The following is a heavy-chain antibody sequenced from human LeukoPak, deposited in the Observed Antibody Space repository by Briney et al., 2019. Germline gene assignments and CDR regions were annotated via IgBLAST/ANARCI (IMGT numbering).Heavy chain of an antibody. CDR2: IYTSGST. CDR3: ARDQGQLPNLDY. J-gene: IGHJ4*02. V-gene: IGHV4-4*07. CDR1: GGSISSYY. D-gene: IGHD5-18*01. Sequence: SETLSLTCTVSGGSISSYYWSWIRQPAGKGLEWIGRIYTSGSTNYNPSLKSRVTISVDKSKNQFSLKLSSVTAADTAVYYCARDQGQLPNLDYWGQGTLVTVFS.